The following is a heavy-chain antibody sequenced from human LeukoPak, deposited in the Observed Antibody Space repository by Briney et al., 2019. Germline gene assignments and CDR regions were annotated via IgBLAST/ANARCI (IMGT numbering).Heavy chain of an antibody. J-gene: IGHJ5*01. Sequence: GGSLRLSCVASGFTFSSHWMHWVRQAPGKGLVWVSRIKNDGSSTRYADSVKGRFTISRDNSKNTLYLQMNSLRAEDTAVYYCAKGARYFDWFDYWGQGTLVTVSS. CDR1: GFTFSSHW. D-gene: IGHD3-9*01. CDR2: IKNDGSST. V-gene: IGHV3-74*01. CDR3: AKGARYFDWFDY.